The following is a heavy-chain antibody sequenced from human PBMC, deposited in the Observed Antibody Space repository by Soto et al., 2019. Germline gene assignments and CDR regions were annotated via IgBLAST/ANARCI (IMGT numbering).Heavy chain of an antibody. CDR1: GYTFTSYY. D-gene: IGHD1-26*01. CDR2: INPSGGSA. Sequence: ASVKVSCKASGYTFTSYYMHWVRQAPGQGLEWMGIINPSGGSASYAQKFQGRVTMTADTSTSTAYMELSSLRSEDTAVYYCARGSHGDAFDIWGQGTMVTVSS. J-gene: IGHJ3*02. V-gene: IGHV1-46*01. CDR3: ARGSHGDAFDI.